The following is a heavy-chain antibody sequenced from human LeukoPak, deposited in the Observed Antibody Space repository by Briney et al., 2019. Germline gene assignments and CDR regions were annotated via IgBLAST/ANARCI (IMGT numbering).Heavy chain of an antibody. CDR2: IWYDGSNK. J-gene: IGHJ4*02. D-gene: IGHD3-10*01. Sequence: GGSLRLSCAASGFTFSSYGMHWVRQAPGKGLEWVAVIWYDGSNKYYADSVKGRFTISRDNSKNTLYLQMNSLRAEDTAVYYCARALYGSGSYYLLDYWGQGTLVTVSS. CDR1: GFTFSSYG. V-gene: IGHV3-33*01. CDR3: ARALYGSGSYYLLDY.